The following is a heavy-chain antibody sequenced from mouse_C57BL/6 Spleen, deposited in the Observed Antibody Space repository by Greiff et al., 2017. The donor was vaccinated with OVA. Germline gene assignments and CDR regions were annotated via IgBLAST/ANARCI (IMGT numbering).Heavy chain of an antibody. Sequence: EVQRVESGPGLVKPSQSLSLTCSVTGYSITSGYYWNWIRQFPGNKLEWMGYISYDGSNNYNPSLKNRISITRDTSKNQFFLKLNSVTTEDTATYYCARAVGTTVVATLWYFDVWGTGTTVTVSS. D-gene: IGHD1-1*01. V-gene: IGHV3-6*01. CDR2: ISYDGSN. J-gene: IGHJ1*03. CDR1: GYSITSGYY. CDR3: ARAVGTTVVATLWYFDV.